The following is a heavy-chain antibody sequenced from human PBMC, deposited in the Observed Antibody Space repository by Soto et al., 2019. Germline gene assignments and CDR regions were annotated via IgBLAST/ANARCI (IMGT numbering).Heavy chain of an antibody. Sequence: LRLSCAASGFTFSSYGMHWVRQAPGKGLEWVAVIWYDGSNKYYADSVKGRFTISRDNSKNTLYLQMNSLRAEDTAVYYCARDLDYCGMDVWGQGTTVTVSS. CDR3: ARDLDYCGMDV. V-gene: IGHV3-33*01. CDR1: GFTFSSYG. J-gene: IGHJ6*02. CDR2: IWYDGSNK.